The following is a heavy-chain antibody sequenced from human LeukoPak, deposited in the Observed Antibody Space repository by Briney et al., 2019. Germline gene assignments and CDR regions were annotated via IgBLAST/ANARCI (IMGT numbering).Heavy chain of an antibody. CDR2: IYYSGST. J-gene: IGHJ6*02. CDR3: AREGYYGILTGPPGEYYYGMDV. D-gene: IGHD3-9*01. Sequence: SETLSLTCTVSGGSISSYYWSWIRQPPGKGLEWIGYIYYSGSTNYNPSLKSRVTISVDTSKNQFSLKLSSVTAADTAVYYCAREGYYGILTGPPGEYYYGMDVWGQGTTVTVSS. V-gene: IGHV4-59*01. CDR1: GGSISSYY.